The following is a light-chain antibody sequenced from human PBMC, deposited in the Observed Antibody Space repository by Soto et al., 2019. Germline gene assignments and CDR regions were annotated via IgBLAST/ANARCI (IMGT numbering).Light chain of an antibody. CDR3: QQYGISSWT. J-gene: IGKJ1*01. CDR1: QSVGTN. CDR2: GAA. Sequence: MTLSVVAVSVKKEEKATLSCRASQSVGTNLAWYQQQPGQAPRLLISGAATRATGIPARFSGRGSGTEFTLTIISLQAEDFAGDYSQQYGISSWTFCQGTKVDI. V-gene: IGKV3-15*01.